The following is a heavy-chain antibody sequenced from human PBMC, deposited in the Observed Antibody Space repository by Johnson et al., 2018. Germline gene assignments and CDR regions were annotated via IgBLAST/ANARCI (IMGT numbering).Heavy chain of an antibody. CDR2: ISGSGGST. CDR3: AKHYATYYYYYHMDV. V-gene: IGHV3-23*04. J-gene: IGHJ6*03. CDR1: GFTFSSYA. Sequence: VQLVQSGGGLVQXGGSLRLXCAASGFTFSSYAMSWVRQAPGKGLEWVSVISGSGGSTYYADSVKGRFTISRDSSKNTLYLQMNSLRAEDTAVYFCAKHYATYYYYYHMDVWGKGTTVTVSS. D-gene: IGHD3-16*01.